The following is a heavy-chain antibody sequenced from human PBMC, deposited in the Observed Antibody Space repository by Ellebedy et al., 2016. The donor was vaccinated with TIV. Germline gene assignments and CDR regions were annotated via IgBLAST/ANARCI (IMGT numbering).Heavy chain of an antibody. CDR1: AVSFNNHD. V-gene: IGHV4-4*07. J-gene: IGHJ4*02. CDR2: IYFTGDT. CDR3: ARAGGSGYDYFFDS. D-gene: IGHD3-22*01. Sequence: MPSETLSLTCTVSAVSFNNHDWSWVRQPAGKGLEWIGEIYFTGDTNYNPSFESRVIMSVDASKKQFSLKLSSVTAADTAIYYCARAGGSGYDYFFDSWGQGIHVTVSS.